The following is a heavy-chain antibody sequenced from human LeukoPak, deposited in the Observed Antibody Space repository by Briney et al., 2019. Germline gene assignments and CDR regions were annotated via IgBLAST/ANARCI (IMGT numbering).Heavy chain of an antibody. Sequence: SETLSLTCAVSGYSISSGYYWGRIRQPPGKGLEWIGSIYHSGSTYYNPSLKSRVTISVDTSKNQFSLKLSSVTAADTAVYYCARGRKGVDFWSGYYSPHYFDYWGQGTLVTVSS. CDR1: GYSISSGYY. J-gene: IGHJ4*02. V-gene: IGHV4-38-2*01. D-gene: IGHD3-3*01. CDR3: ARGRKGVDFWSGYYSPHYFDY. CDR2: IYHSGST.